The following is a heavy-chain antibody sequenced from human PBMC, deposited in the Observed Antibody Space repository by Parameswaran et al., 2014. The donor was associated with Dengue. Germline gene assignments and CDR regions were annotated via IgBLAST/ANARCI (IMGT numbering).Heavy chain of an antibody. CDR2: SILVTLIP. J-gene: IGHJ6*02. D-gene: IGHD1-1*01. CDR3: ARGVSWNPYGMDV. V-gene: IGHV5-51*01. Sequence: VRQMPEGLEWMGSSILVTLIPDTAVFQGQVTISADKSISTAYLQWSSLKASDTAMYYCARGVSWNPYGMDVWGQGTTVTVSS.